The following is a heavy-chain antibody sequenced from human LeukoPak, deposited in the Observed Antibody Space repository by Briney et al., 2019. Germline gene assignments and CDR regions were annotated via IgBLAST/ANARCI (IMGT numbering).Heavy chain of an antibody. CDR3: AREGVEMATTIFDY. J-gene: IGHJ4*02. Sequence: PSQTLSLTCTVSGGSISSGGYYWSWIRQHPGKGLEWIGYIYYSGSTYYNPSPKSRVTISVDTSKNQFSLKLSSVTAADTAVYYCAREGVEMATTIFDYWGQGTLVTVSS. D-gene: IGHD5-24*01. CDR1: GGSISSGGYY. CDR2: IYYSGST. V-gene: IGHV4-31*03.